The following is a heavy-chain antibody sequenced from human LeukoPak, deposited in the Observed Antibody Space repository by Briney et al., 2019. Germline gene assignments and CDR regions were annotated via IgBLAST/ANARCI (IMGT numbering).Heavy chain of an antibody. D-gene: IGHD5-12*01. Sequence: GGSLRLSCGASGFIFSDYYMSWIRQAPGKGLEWISYISSSGTPKYYADSVKGRFTISRDNAKNSLYLQMNSLRAEDTAVYYCARSEGYSGYDTFDYWGQGTLVTVSS. CDR2: ISSSGTPK. CDR3: ARSEGYSGYDTFDY. J-gene: IGHJ4*02. CDR1: GFIFSDYY. V-gene: IGHV3-11*04.